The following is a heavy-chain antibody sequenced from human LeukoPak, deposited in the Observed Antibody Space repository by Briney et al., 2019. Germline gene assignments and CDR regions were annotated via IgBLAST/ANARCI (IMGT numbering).Heavy chain of an antibody. CDR3: VRARCSGGSCVFFDS. CDR2: INPNGGST. Sequence: ASLKVSFTSAGFTFSGCYIPRGRHAPGQGLEWMGIINPNGGSTRYAQKFQGRVTMTRDRATSTIYMELSSLRSEDTALFYCVRARCSGGSCVFFDSWCQGHLVPVSS. CDR1: GFTFSGCY. J-gene: IGHJ4*02. D-gene: IGHD2-15*01. V-gene: IGHV1-46*01.